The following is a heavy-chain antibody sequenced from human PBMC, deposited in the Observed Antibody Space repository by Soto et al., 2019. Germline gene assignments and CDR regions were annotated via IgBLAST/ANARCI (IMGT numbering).Heavy chain of an antibody. Sequence: PSETLSLTCTVSGGSISSGGYYWNWIRQHPGKGLEWIGYIYYSGSTYYNPSLKSRVTISVDTSKNQFSLKLSSVTAADTAVYYCARDRGGCSSTSCRTHNYYYYYMGVWGKGTTVTVSS. CDR3: ARDRGGCSSTSCRTHNYYYYYMGV. J-gene: IGHJ6*03. CDR2: IYYSGST. V-gene: IGHV4-31*03. CDR1: GGSISSGGYY. D-gene: IGHD2-2*01.